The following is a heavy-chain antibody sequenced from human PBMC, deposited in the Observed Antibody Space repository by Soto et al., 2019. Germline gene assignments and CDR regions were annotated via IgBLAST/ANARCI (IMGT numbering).Heavy chain of an antibody. Sequence: QVQLVESGGGVVQPGRSLRLSCGASGFTFRNYDLHWVRQAPGKGLEWVAVISYDGSSTYYTDSVKGRFTLSRDNSNNTVYLQMNSLRAEDTAVYYCARESMIGPLFDYYGLDFWGQGTTVTVSS. CDR2: ISYDGSST. D-gene: IGHD3-16*01. CDR1: GFTFRNYD. V-gene: IGHV3-30-3*01. CDR3: ARESMIGPLFDYYGLDF. J-gene: IGHJ6*02.